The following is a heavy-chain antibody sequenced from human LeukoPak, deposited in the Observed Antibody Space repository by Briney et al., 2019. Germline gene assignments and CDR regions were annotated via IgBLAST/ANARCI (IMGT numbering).Heavy chain of an antibody. CDR2: IRGDAGST. CDR3: ARSSYYDYVWGSYRYLQREYFQH. D-gene: IGHD3-16*02. Sequence: PGGSLRLSCAASGFTFDAFGMTWVRQAPGKGLEWVSAIRGDAGSTGYADSVKGRFTISRDNAKNSLYLQMNSLRAEDTAVYYCARSSYYDYVWGSYRYLQREYFQHWGQGTLVTVSS. CDR1: GFTFDAFG. V-gene: IGHV3-20*04. J-gene: IGHJ1*01.